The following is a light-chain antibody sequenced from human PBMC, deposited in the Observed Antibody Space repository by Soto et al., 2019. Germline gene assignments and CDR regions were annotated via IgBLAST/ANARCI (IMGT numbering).Light chain of an antibody. CDR3: QQYNSYSGT. V-gene: IGKV1-5*01. CDR1: QSISSW. Sequence: DIQMTQSPSTLSASVGDRVPITCRASQSISSWLAWYQQNPGKAPKLLIYDASSLESGVPSRFSGSGSGTEFTLTISSLQPDDFATYYCQQYNSYSGTFGQGTKVDIK. CDR2: DAS. J-gene: IGKJ1*01.